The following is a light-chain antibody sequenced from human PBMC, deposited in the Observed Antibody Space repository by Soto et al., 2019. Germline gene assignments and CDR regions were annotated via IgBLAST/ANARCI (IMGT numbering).Light chain of an antibody. Sequence: EVVLTQSPVTLSLSPGERATLSCRASQSVGSYVAWYQHKPGHLPRLLIYDTSNRAAGIPVRFSGSGSETDLTLTISSLEPDDFAVYYCQQRSTWPALTFGGGTKVEVK. CDR3: QQRSTWPALT. CDR1: QSVGSY. CDR2: DTS. V-gene: IGKV3-11*01. J-gene: IGKJ4*01.